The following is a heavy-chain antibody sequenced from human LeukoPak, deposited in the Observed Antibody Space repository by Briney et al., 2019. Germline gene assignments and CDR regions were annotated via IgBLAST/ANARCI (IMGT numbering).Heavy chain of an antibody. CDR3: ARDCRDY. CDR1: GFTFSSYW. V-gene: IGHV3-74*01. J-gene: IGHJ4*02. Sequence: GGPLRLSCAASGFTFSSYWMHWVRQVPGKGLVWVSRINSDGSSTTYADSVKGRFTISRDNARNTLYLQMNSLRVEDTALYYCARDCRDYWGQGTLVTVSS. CDR2: INSDGSST.